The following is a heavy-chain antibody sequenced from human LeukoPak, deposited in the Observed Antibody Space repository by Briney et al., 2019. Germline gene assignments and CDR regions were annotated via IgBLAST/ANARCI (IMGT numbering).Heavy chain of an antibody. CDR1: GFTFSSYS. CDR3: ARDVVVRGTVLDY. J-gene: IGHJ4*02. D-gene: IGHD2-21*01. CDR2: ISSSSSYI. V-gene: IGHV3-21*01. Sequence: PGGSLRLSCAASGFTFSSYSMNWVRQAPGKGLEWVSSISSSSSYIYYADSVKGRFTISRDNAKNSLYLQMNSLRAADTAVYYCARDVVVRGTVLDYWGQGTLVTVSS.